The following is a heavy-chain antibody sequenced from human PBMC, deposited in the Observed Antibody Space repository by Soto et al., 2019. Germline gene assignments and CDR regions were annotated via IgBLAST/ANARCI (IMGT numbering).Heavy chain of an antibody. D-gene: IGHD2-2*01. CDR3: ARNLRYCSSTSCYEQAPLDY. Sequence: GASVKVSCKASGYTFTSYGISWVRQAPGQGLEWMGWISAYNGNTNYAQKLQGRVTMTTDTSTSTAYMELRSLRSDDTAVYYCARNLRYCSSTSCYEQAPLDYWGQGTLVTVSS. CDR2: ISAYNGNT. CDR1: GYTFTSYG. J-gene: IGHJ4*02. V-gene: IGHV1-18*01.